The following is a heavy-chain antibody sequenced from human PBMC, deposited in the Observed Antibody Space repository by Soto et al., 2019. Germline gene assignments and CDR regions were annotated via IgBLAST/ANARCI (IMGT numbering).Heavy chain of an antibody. CDR2: LNPNTGDS. Sequence: SVKVSCKASVYTFTSYDIYWVRQATGQGLEWMGWLNPNTGDSAYAQKFQGRISVTSDTSINTVHMELSSLRSEDTAVYYFARRAETNGWNGFGADKYYFDFWGQGTLVTASS. CDR1: VYTFTSYD. D-gene: IGHD1-1*01. J-gene: IGHJ4*02. V-gene: IGHV1-8*01. CDR3: ARRAETNGWNGFGADKYYFDF.